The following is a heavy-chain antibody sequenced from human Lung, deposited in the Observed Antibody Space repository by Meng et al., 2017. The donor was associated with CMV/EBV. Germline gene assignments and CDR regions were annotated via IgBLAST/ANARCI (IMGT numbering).Heavy chain of an antibody. J-gene: IGHJ4*02. D-gene: IGHD5/OR15-5a*01. Sequence: GGSLRLSCAASGFTFSTSWMSWVRQAQGKGREWVASIKQDGSEKYYVDSVKGRFTISRDNAKNSLYLQMNSLRAEETAVYYCARTLRTPDYWGQGTLVTVSS. V-gene: IGHV3-7*01. CDR2: IKQDGSEK. CDR1: GFTFSTSW. CDR3: ARTLRTPDY.